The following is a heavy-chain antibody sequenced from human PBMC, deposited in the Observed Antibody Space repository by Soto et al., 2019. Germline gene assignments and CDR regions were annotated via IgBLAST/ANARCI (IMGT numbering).Heavy chain of an antibody. CDR1: CCSHLTCS. J-gene: IGHJ6*02. CDR3: AILSVCTGDGCSFCCMVA. CDR2: ISYSGRT. Sequence: PSAHHSLTCNMSCCSHLTCSWNWNHPRPGTGVEWIGTISYSGRTYYNPSRKSRVTISGDTYKNQFALKLSSVNATDTAVYYCAILSVCTGDGCSFCCMVAWGLGNT. D-gene: IGHD2-8*02. V-gene: IGHV4-59*05.